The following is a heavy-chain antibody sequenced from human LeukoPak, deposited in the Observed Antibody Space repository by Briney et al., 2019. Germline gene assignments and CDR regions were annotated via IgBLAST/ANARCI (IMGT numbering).Heavy chain of an antibody. CDR2: INPNSGGT. D-gene: IGHD6-6*01. Sequence: ASVKVSCKASGYTFTGYYMHWVRQAPGQGLEWMGWINPNSGGTNYAQKFQGRVTMTRDTSISTAYMELSRLRSDDTAVYYCARDSSSRAYYYYMDVWGKGTTVTVSS. CDR1: GYTFTGYY. CDR3: ARDSSSRAYYYYMDV. J-gene: IGHJ6*03. V-gene: IGHV1-2*02.